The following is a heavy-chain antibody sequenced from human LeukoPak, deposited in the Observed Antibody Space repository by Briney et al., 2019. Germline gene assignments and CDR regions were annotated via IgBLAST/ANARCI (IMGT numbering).Heavy chain of an antibody. CDR1: GFTFSSYE. Sequence: GGSLRLSCAASGFTFSSYEMNWVRQAPGKGLEWVSSISRGGSPIFYADSVRGRFTTSRDNAKKSLFLQMTSLRAEDTAVYYCARGGCSGGSCYPYYYYYYYMAVWGKGTTVTVSS. J-gene: IGHJ6*03. V-gene: IGHV3-48*03. CDR3: ARGGCSGGSCYPYYYYYYYMAV. D-gene: IGHD2-15*01. CDR2: ISRGGSPI.